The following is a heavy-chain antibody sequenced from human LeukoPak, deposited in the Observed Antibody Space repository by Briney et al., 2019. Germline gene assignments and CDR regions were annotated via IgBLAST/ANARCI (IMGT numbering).Heavy chain of an antibody. CDR3: ARDQGLIVGATYFDY. D-gene: IGHD1-26*01. Sequence: SETLFPTCTVSGGSISSYYWSWIRQPAGKGLEWIGRIYTSGSTNYNPSLKSRVTMSVDTSKNQFSLKLSSVTAADTAVYYCARDQGLIVGATYFDYWGQGTLVTVSS. CDR2: IYTSGST. V-gene: IGHV4-4*07. J-gene: IGHJ4*02. CDR1: GGSISSYY.